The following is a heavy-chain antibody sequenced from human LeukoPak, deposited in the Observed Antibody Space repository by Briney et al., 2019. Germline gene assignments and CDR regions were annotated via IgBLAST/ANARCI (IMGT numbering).Heavy chain of an antibody. CDR1: EFTFNRCW. Sequence: GGSLRLSCVVSEFTFNRCWMNWVRQDPGKGLEWVAHINPDGRDTYYVDSVKGRSTISRDNAQNSMYLQMNSLRVEDTAVYYCTSWGDTTAEYFQRWGQGTLVTVSS. D-gene: IGHD2-21*02. CDR2: INPDGRDT. V-gene: IGHV3-7*01. J-gene: IGHJ1*01. CDR3: TSWGDTTAEYFQR.